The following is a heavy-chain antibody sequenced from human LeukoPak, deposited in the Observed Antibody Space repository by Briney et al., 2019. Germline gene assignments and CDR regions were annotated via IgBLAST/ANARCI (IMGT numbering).Heavy chain of an antibody. D-gene: IGHD3-16*01. Sequence: GASVKVSCKASGYTFTSYDINWVRQATGQGLEWMGWMNPNSGNTGYAQKLQGRVTMTTDTPTSTAYMELRSLRSDDTAVYYCARDRLGGEDDAFDIWGQGTMVTVSS. J-gene: IGHJ3*02. CDR3: ARDRLGGEDDAFDI. CDR2: MNPNSGNT. V-gene: IGHV1-8*01. CDR1: GYTFTSYD.